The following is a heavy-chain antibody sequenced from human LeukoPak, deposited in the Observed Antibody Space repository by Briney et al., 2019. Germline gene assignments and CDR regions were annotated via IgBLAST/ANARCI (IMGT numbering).Heavy chain of an antibody. Sequence: GGSLRLSCAASGFTFSNYWMTWVRQAPGKGLEWVAHINQDGSKEYYMDSVKARFTISRDNAKNSLSLQMNSLRAEDTAVYYCVRDGGVSGYDLLDYWGQGTLVNVSS. V-gene: IGHV3-7*01. CDR3: VRDGGVSGYDLLDY. J-gene: IGHJ4*02. CDR2: INQDGSKE. D-gene: IGHD5-12*01. CDR1: GFTFSNYW.